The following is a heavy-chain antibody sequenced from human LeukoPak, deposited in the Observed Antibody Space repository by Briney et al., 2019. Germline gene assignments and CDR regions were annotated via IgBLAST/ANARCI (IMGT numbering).Heavy chain of an antibody. CDR1: GGSFSGYY. D-gene: IGHD3-10*01. J-gene: IGHJ4*02. Sequence: ETLSLTCAVYGGSFSGYYWSWVRQAPGKGLEWVSAISGSGGSTYYADSVKGRFTISRDNSKNTLYLQMNSLRAEDTAVYYCARAGLWLGELSFDYWGQGTLVTVSS. V-gene: IGHV3-23*01. CDR2: ISGSGGST. CDR3: ARAGLWLGELSFDY.